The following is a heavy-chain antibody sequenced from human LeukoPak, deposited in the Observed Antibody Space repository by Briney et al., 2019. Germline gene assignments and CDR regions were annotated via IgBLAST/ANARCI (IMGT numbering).Heavy chain of an antibody. V-gene: IGHV3-49*03. D-gene: IGHD1-20*01. J-gene: IGHJ5*01. CDR1: GFTFGDYA. CDR3: PRITAYDDS. Sequence: GGSLRLSCTASGFTFGDYAMSWIRQAPGKGLEWVGFIRSKAYGGTTEYAASVKGRFTISRDNSRNTLYLQMNSLRAEDTAVYYCPRITAYDDSWGQGTLVTVSS. CDR2: IRSKAYGGTT.